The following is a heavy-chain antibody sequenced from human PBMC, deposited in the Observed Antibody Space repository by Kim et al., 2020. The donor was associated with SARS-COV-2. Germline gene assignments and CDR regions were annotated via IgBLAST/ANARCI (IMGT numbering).Heavy chain of an antibody. CDR3: ARGDTIFGVVINAFAI. D-gene: IGHD3-3*01. V-gene: IGHV4-31*02. J-gene: IGHJ3*02. CDR2: IYYSGST. Sequence: SETLSLTCTVSGGSISSGGYYWSWIRQHPGKGLEWIGYIYYSGSTYYNPSLKSRVTISVDTSKNQFSLKLSSVTAADTAVYYCARGDTIFGVVINAFAIWGQGTMVTVSS. CDR1: GGSISSGGYY.